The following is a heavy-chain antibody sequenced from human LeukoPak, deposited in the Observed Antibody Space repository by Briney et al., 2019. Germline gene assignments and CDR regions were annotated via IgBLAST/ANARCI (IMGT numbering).Heavy chain of an antibody. V-gene: IGHV3-30*18. D-gene: IGHD3-9*01. Sequence: GGSLRLSCSASGFTFSSYGMHWVRQAPGKGLEWVAVISYDGNNKYYADSVKGRFTISRDNSKNTLYLQMNSLRAEDTAVYYCAKVTTYYDILTGYSEYYFDYWGQGTLVTVSS. CDR1: GFTFSSYG. J-gene: IGHJ4*02. CDR2: ISYDGNNK. CDR3: AKVTTYYDILTGYSEYYFDY.